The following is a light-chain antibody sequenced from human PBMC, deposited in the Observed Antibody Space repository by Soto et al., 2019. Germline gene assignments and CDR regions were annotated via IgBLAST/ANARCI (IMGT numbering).Light chain of an antibody. V-gene: IGKV1-5*03. CDR1: QSISSW. Sequence: DVKMSQSPSTLSASVGDRVTITCRASQSISSWLAWYQQKPGKAPKLLIYKASSLESGVPSRFSGSGSGTEFTLTISSLQPDDFATYYCQQGLTFAGGTKVAIK. CDR2: KAS. CDR3: QQGLT. J-gene: IGKJ4*01.